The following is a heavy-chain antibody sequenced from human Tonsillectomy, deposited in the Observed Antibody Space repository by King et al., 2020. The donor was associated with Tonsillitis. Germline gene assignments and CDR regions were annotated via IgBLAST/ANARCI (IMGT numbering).Heavy chain of an antibody. CDR1: GGSISSYY. D-gene: IGHD2-21*01. J-gene: IGHJ4*02. V-gene: IGHV4-59*01. CDR2: IYYSGST. Sequence: VQLQESGPGLVKPSETLSLTCTVSGGSISSYYWSWIRQPPGKGLEWIGYIYYSGSTNYNPSLKSRVTISVDTSKNQFSLKLSSVTAADTAVYYCARGLVVFADYWGQGTLVTVSS. CDR3: ARGLVVFADY.